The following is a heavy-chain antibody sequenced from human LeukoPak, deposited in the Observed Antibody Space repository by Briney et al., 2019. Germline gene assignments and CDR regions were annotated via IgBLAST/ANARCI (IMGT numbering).Heavy chain of an antibody. V-gene: IGHV1-18*01. CDR3: ARVVARGITMIVVDYYYGMDV. CDR1: GYTFTSYG. D-gene: IGHD3-22*01. J-gene: IGHJ6*02. Sequence: AASVKVSCKASGYTFTSYGISWVRQAPGQGLEWMGWISAYNGNTNYAQKLQGRVTMTTDTSTSTAYMELRSLRSDDTAVYYCARVVARGITMIVVDYYYGMDVWGQGTTATVSS. CDR2: ISAYNGNT.